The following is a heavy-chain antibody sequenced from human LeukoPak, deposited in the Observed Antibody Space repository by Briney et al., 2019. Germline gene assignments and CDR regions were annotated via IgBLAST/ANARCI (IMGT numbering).Heavy chain of an antibody. CDR2: ISSSGSTI. V-gene: IGHV3-48*03. CDR1: GLSFSSYE. Sequence: GVAPCHSCAVSGLSFSSYEMNWVRQAPGKELEWVSYISSSGSTIYYADSVKGRFTISRDNAKNSLYLQMNSLRAEDTAVYYCARASYGDEYYFDYWGQGTLVTVSS. CDR3: ARASYGDEYYFDY. J-gene: IGHJ4*02. D-gene: IGHD4-17*01.